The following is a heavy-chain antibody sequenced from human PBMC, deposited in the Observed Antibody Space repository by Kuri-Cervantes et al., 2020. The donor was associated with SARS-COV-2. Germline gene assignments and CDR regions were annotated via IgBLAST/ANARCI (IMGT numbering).Heavy chain of an antibody. CDR3: ARDPNYDSSGYYGLTFDY. CDR1: GFTVSSNY. CDR2: IYSGGST. V-gene: IGHV3-53*01. D-gene: IGHD3-22*01. J-gene: IGHJ4*02. Sequence: GESLKISCAASGFTVSSNYMSWVRQAPGKGLEWVSVIYSGGSTYYADSVKGRFTISRDNSKNTLYLQMNSLSAEDTAVYYCARDPNYDSSGYYGLTFDYWGQGTLVTVSS.